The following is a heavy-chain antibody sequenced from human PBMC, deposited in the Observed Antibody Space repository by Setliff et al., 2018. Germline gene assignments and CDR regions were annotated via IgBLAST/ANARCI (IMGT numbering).Heavy chain of an antibody. CDR3: ARHLLVQGTYHFDY. J-gene: IGHJ4*02. V-gene: IGHV4-39*01. CDR2: MYYSGST. CDR1: GGSISSGSYY. Sequence: SETLSLTCSVSGGSISSGSYYWGWIRQSPGKGLEWIGSMYYSGSTYHNPSLKGRVTLSVDTTKNQFSLKLTSMTAADTAVYFCARHLLVQGTYHFDYWGQGSPVTVSS. D-gene: IGHD3-10*01.